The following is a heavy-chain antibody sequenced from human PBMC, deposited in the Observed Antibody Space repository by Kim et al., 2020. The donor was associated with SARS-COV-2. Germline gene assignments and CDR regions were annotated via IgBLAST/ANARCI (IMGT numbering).Heavy chain of an antibody. J-gene: IGHJ3*02. D-gene: IGHD3-10*01. Sequence: YYNPSLKSRVTISVDTSKNQFSLKLSSVTAADTAVYYCARDRGAYDAFDIWGQGTMVTVSS. V-gene: IGHV4-39*07. CDR3: ARDRGAYDAFDI.